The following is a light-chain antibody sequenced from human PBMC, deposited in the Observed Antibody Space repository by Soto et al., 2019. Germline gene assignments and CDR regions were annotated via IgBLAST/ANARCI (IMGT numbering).Light chain of an antibody. CDR1: GSNIGSNA. CDR2: FNT. J-gene: IGLJ3*02. CDR3: NSFRTNYTWL. Sequence: QPVLTQPPSASGTPGQRVTFSCSGSGSNIGSNAVNWYQQLPGTAPKLLIYFNTQRPSGVPDRFSGSKSGTSASLAISGLQSEDEADYYCNSFRTNYTWLFGGGTKLTVL. V-gene: IGLV1-44*01.